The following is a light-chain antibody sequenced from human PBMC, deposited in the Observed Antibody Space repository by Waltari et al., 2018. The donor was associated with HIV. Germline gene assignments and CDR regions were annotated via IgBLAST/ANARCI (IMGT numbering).Light chain of an antibody. J-gene: IGLJ3*02. CDR1: SSNIGSNY. V-gene: IGLV1-47*01. CDR3: AAWDDSLSGWV. Sequence: QSVVTQPPSASGTPGHRVTISCSGSSSNIGSNYVYWYQQLPGTAPKLLIYRTNQRSSGVPDRLSGSKSGTSASLGISGLRPEDEAEYYCAAWDDSLSGWVFGGGTKLTVL. CDR2: RTN.